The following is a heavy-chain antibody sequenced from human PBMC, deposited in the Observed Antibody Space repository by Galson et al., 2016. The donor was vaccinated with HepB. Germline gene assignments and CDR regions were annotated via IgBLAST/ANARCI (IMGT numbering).Heavy chain of an antibody. CDR3: AKEMKVVATVGFDP. CDR2: ISGSGDST. D-gene: IGHD3-22*01. J-gene: IGHJ5*02. V-gene: IGHV3-23*01. Sequence: SLRLSCAASGFTFSSSAMSWVRQAPGKGLEWVSAISGSGDSTYYGDSVKGRFAISRDNSKNTVYLQMSGLRAEDTAVYYCAKEMKVVATVGFDPWGQGNLVTVSS. CDR1: GFTFSSSA.